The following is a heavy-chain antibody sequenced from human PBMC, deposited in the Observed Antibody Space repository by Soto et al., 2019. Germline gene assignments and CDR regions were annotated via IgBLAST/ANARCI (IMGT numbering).Heavy chain of an antibody. CDR3: ARVIPGADAWFAP. CDR1: GNTFTNFG. J-gene: IGHJ5*02. CDR2: ISDYTDDP. V-gene: IGHV1-18*01. Sequence: QGQLVQSGAEVKKPGASVKVSCTSSGNTFTNFGVTWVRQAPGQGIEWMGWISDYTDDPNYAQKFQGRVTMTINTSTSTDYLDLRSLKSDDTAVYYFARVIPGADAWFAPWGQGTLVTGSS. D-gene: IGHD2-2*01.